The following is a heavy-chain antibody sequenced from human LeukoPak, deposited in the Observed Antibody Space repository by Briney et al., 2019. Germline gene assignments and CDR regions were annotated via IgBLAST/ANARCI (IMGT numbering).Heavy chain of an antibody. CDR1: GGTFSSYA. CDR2: IIPILGIA. V-gene: IGHV1-69*04. D-gene: IGHD3-10*01. CDR3: ARDSVTMVRGGKIDY. Sequence: ASVKVSCKASGGTFSSYAISWVRQAPGQGLEWMGRIIPILGIANYAQKLQGRVTMTTDTSTSTAYMELRSLRSDDTAVYYCARDSVTMVRGGKIDYWGQGTLVTVSS. J-gene: IGHJ4*02.